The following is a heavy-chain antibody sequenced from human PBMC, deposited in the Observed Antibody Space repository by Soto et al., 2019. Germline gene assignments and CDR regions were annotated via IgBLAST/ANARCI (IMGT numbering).Heavy chain of an antibody. V-gene: IGHV3-23*01. Sequence: GGSLRLSCAASGFTFSSYAMSWVRQAPGKGLEWVSAISGSGGSTYYADSVKGRFTISRDNSKNTLYLQMNSLRAEDTAVYYCAKGPLFSGSYYLIDYWGQGTLVTVSS. J-gene: IGHJ4*02. CDR2: ISGSGGST. CDR3: AKGPLFSGSYYLIDY. D-gene: IGHD3-10*01. CDR1: GFTFSSYA.